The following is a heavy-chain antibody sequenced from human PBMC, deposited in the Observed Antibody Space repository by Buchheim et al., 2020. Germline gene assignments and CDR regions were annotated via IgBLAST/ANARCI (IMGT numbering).Heavy chain of an antibody. CDR3: ARDGDGYTPPYWYFDL. CDR1: GFTFRSYE. Sequence: EVQLVESGGGLVQPGGSLRLSCAASGFTFRSYEMNWVRQAPGKGLELVSHITRSGSTKYHADSVKGRLTIFRDNAKNSLFPQMNSLRAEDTAVYYCARDGDGYTPPYWYFDLWGRGTL. V-gene: IGHV3-48*03. D-gene: IGHD5-24*01. J-gene: IGHJ2*01. CDR2: ITRSGSTK.